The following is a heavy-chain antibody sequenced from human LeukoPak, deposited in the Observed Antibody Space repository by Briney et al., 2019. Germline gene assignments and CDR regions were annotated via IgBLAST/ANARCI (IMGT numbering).Heavy chain of an antibody. V-gene: IGHV4-39*07. D-gene: IGHD3-10*01. CDR3: AKSHGYGLVDI. CDR1: GGSISRSSYY. CDR2: IFYSGST. Sequence: PSETLSLTCTVSGGSISRSSYYWGWIRQPPGKGLEWIGNIFYSGSTYYSPSLSSRVTISLDTSRNQFSQKLNSVTAADTAVYYCAKSHGYGLVDIWGQGTMVTVSS. J-gene: IGHJ3*02.